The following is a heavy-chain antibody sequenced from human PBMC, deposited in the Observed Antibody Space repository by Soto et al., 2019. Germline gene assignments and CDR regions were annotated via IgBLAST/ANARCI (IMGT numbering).Heavy chain of an antibody. D-gene: IGHD2-15*01. CDR2: ISAIGDST. Sequence: EVQVLESGGGLVQPGGSLRLSCVFSEFAFSTFGMSWVRQAPGKGLESVSSISAIGDSTYHADSVKGRFSISRDNSRNSLILTMNNLRAEDTAVYYCATVGPYSPRWDFWGQGTVVSVSS. CDR1: EFAFSTFG. CDR3: ATVGPYSPRWDF. V-gene: IGHV3-23*01. J-gene: IGHJ3*01.